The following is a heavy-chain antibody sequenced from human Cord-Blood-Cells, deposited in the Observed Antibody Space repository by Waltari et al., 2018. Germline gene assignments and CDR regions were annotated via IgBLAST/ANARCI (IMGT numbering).Heavy chain of an antibody. CDR2: IYYRGST. V-gene: IGHV4-39*01. CDR1: GGSISSSSYY. J-gene: IGHJ4*02. CDR3: ARGGFGELLPDY. D-gene: IGHD3-10*01. Sequence: QLQLQESGPGLVKPSETLSLTCTVSGGSISSSSYYWGWIRQPPGKGLEWIGSIYYRGSTYYNPSLKSRVTISGDTSKNQFSLKLSSVTAADTAVYYCARGGFGELLPDYWGQGTLVTVSS.